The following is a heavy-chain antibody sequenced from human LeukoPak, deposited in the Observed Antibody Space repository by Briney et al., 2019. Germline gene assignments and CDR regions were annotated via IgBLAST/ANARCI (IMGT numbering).Heavy chain of an antibody. D-gene: IGHD3-9*01. CDR3: ASLRTNYDILTGPFDY. J-gene: IGHJ4*02. V-gene: IGHV3-11*06. Sequence: PGGSLRLSCAASGFTFSDYYMSWIRQAPGKGLEWVSYISSSSSYTNYADSVKGRFTISRDNAKNSLYLQMNSLRAEDTAVYYCASLRTNYDILTGPFDYWGQGTLVTVSS. CDR1: GFTFSDYY. CDR2: ISSSSSYT.